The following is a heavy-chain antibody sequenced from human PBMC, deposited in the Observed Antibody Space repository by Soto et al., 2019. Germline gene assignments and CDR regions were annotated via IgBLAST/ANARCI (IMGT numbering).Heavy chain of an antibody. CDR2: INSDGSST. CDR1: GFTFSSYW. Sequence: EVQLVESGGGLVQPGGSLRLSCAASGFTFSSYWMHWVRQAPGKGLVWVSRINSDGSSTSYADSVKGRFTISRDNAKNTLYLQMNSLRAEDTAVYYCASIPYSSGWYIIDYRGQGTLVTVSS. D-gene: IGHD6-19*01. V-gene: IGHV3-74*01. J-gene: IGHJ4*02. CDR3: ASIPYSSGWYIIDY.